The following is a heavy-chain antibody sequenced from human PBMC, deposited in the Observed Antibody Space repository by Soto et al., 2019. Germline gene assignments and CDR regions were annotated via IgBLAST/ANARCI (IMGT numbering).Heavy chain of an antibody. J-gene: IGHJ6*02. CDR1: GFIFTSYG. V-gene: IGHV3-30*03. CDR2: ILHDGSAE. D-gene: IGHD4-4*01. Sequence: GGSLRLSCAASGFIFTSYGMHLVRQAPGKGLEWMALILHDGSAEYYADSVKGRFTISRDNSKNTLYLQMNSLTAEDTAVYYCARSRDGYSFYFYYGMDGWGQGTTVTVSS. CDR3: ARSRDGYSFYFYYGMDG.